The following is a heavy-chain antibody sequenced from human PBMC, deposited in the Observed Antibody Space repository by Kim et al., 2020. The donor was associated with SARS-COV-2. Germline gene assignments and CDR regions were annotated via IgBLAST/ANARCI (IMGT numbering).Heavy chain of an antibody. V-gene: IGHV3-11*01. CDR3: ARSALYEWLLPIDY. D-gene: IGHD3-22*01. J-gene: IGHJ4*02. Sequence: ADSVKGRFTISRDNAKNSLFLQMNSLRAEDTAVYYCARSALYEWLLPIDYWGQGTLVTVSS.